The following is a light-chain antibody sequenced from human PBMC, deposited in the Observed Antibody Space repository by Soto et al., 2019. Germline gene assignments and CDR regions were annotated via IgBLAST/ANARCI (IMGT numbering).Light chain of an antibody. V-gene: IGLV2-14*01. CDR2: DVS. CDR1: SSDVGGCNY. CDR3: SSYPSSGTDV. J-gene: IGLJ1*01. Sequence: QSALTQPASVSGSPGQSITISCTGTSSDVGGCNYVSWYQQHPGKAPKLMIYDVSNRPSGVSNRFSGSKSGNTAALTISGLQAEYEADYYCSSYPSSGTDVFGTGTQLTVL.